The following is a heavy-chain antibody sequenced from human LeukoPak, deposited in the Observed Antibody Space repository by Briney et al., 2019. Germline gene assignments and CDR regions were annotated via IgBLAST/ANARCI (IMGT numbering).Heavy chain of an antibody. J-gene: IGHJ6*03. CDR2: IIPIFGTA. V-gene: IGHV1-69*13. D-gene: IGHD2-15*01. Sequence: SVKVSCKASGGTLSSYAISWVRRAPGQGLEWMGGIIPIFGTADYAQKFQGRVTITADESTSTAYMELSSLRSEDTAVYYCARGGPSGGYYYYYMDVWGKGTTVTVSS. CDR3: ARGGPSGGYYYYYMDV. CDR1: GGTLSSYA.